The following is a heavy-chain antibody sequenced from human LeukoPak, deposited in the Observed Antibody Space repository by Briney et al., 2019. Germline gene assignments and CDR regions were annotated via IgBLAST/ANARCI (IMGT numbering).Heavy chain of an antibody. CDR2: ISGSGGST. J-gene: IGHJ4*02. Sequence: GGSLRLSCAASGSTFSSYGMSWVRQAPGKGLEWVSAISGSGGSTYYADSVKGRFTISRDNSKNTLYLQMNSLRAEDTAVYYCAKDRYSSGYFDYWGQGTLVTVSS. CDR3: AKDRYSSGYFDY. CDR1: GSTFSSYG. D-gene: IGHD6-19*01. V-gene: IGHV3-23*01.